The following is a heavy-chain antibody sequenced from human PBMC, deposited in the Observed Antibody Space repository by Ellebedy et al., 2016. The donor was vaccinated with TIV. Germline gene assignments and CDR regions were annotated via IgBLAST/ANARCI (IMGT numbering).Heavy chain of an antibody. D-gene: IGHD3-22*01. CDR3: ARDSPYDYDRSGTPDY. Sequence: GESLKISCAASGFSFNTSAMHWVRQAPGKGLEWVAVISYDGSNKFYAASVKGRFTIPRDNSKNTVYVQVNSLRAEDTAVYYCARDSPYDYDRSGTPDYWGQGTLVTVSS. CDR1: GFSFNTSA. V-gene: IGHV3-30-3*01. CDR2: ISYDGSNK. J-gene: IGHJ4*02.